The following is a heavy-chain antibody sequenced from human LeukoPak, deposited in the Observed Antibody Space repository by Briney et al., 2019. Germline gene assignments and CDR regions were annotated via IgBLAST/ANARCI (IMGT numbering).Heavy chain of an antibody. J-gene: IGHJ6*03. CDR2: ISSSSSYI. CDR3: ASGLETAMVGHYYYYYMDV. Sequence: GGSLRLSCAASGFTFSSYSMNWVRQAPGKGLEWVSSISSSSSYIYYADSVKGRFTISRDNAKNSLYLQMNSLRAEDTSVYFCASGLETAMVGHYYYYYMDVWGKGTTVTVSS. D-gene: IGHD5-18*01. CDR1: GFTFSSYS. V-gene: IGHV3-21*01.